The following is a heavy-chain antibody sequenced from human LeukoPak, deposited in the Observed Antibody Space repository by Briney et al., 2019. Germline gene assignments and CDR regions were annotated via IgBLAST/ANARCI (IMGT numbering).Heavy chain of an antibody. V-gene: IGHV3-30-3*01. CDR1: GFTFSSYA. CDR2: ISYDGSNK. CDR3: ARDLGGLRNY. J-gene: IGHJ4*02. Sequence: GGSLRLSCAASGFTFSSYAMHWVRQAPGKGLEWVAVISYDGSNKYYADSVKGRFTISRDNSKNTLYLQMNSLRAEDTAVYYCARDLGGLRNYWGQGTLVTVSS. D-gene: IGHD3-16*01.